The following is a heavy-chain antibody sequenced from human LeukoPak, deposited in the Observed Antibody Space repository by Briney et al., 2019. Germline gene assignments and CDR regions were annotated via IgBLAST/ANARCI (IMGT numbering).Heavy chain of an antibody. V-gene: IGHV3-23*01. Sequence: GGSLRLSCAASGFTFSSYGMSWVRQAPGKGLEWVSAISGSGGSTYYADSVKGRFTISRDNSKNTLYLQMNSLRAEDTAVYYCASRARSGYSTNYYYYYMDVWGKGTTVTISS. D-gene: IGHD3-22*01. J-gene: IGHJ6*03. CDR1: GFTFSSYG. CDR2: ISGSGGST. CDR3: ASRARSGYSTNYYYYYMDV.